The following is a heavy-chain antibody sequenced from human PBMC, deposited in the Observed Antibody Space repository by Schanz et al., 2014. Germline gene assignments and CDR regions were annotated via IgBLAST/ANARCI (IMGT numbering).Heavy chain of an antibody. Sequence: EVQLVESGGGLVQPGGSLRLSCAASGFTFTGHWMSWVRQAPGKGLEWVANIKEDGSKKYYVDSVKGRFTISRDNPKNSLCLQMNSLRAEDTALYYCARVLGGDEGLDQWGQGTLVTVSS. J-gene: IGHJ4*02. CDR1: GFTFTGHW. CDR3: ARVLGGDEGLDQ. V-gene: IGHV3-7*01. CDR2: IKEDGSKK. D-gene: IGHD4-17*01.